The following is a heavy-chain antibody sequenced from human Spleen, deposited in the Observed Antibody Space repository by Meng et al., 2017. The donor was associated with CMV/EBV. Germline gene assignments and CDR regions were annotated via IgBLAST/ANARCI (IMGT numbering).Heavy chain of an antibody. Sequence: AYGLTLSSYPMSWVGQAPGKGLEWVSGISGSGGSTYYTDSVKGRFTISRDNSKNTLYLQMNSLRAEDTAVYYCARDRDRYSLNYFDYWGQGTLVTVSS. CDR3: ARDRDRYSLNYFDY. CDR1: GLTLSSYP. D-gene: IGHD1-26*01. J-gene: IGHJ4*02. CDR2: ISGSGGST. V-gene: IGHV3-23*01.